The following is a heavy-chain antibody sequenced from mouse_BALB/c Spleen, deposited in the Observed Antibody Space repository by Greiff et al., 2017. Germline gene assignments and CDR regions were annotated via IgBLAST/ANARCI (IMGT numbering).Heavy chain of an antibody. J-gene: IGHJ3*01. CDR1: GFTFSDYY. CDR2: ISDGGSYT. Sequence: EVMLVESGGGLVKPGGSLKLSCAASGFTFSDYYMYWVRQTPEKRLEWVATISDGGSYTYYPDSVKGRFTISRDNAKNNLYLQMSSLKSEDTAMYYCAREDDYVAWVAYWGQGTLVTVSA. CDR3: AREDDYVAWVAY. V-gene: IGHV5-4*02. D-gene: IGHD2-4*01.